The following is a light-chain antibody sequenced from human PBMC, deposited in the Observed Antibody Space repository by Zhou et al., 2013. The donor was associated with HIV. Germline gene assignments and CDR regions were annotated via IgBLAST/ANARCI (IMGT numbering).Light chain of an antibody. CDR2: GAS. V-gene: IGKV1-39*01. Sequence: DIQMTQSPSSLSASVGDRVTITCRASRTINTRLNWFQQKPGKAPTLLIYGASTLHSGVPSRFSGSGSGTDFSLTINSLQPGDFATYYCLQHYDYPWTFGQGTRV. CDR1: RTINTR. J-gene: IGKJ1*01. CDR3: LQHYDYPWT.